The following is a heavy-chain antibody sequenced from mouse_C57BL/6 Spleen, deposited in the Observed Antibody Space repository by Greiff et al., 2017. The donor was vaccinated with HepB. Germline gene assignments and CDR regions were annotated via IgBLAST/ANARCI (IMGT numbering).Heavy chain of an antibody. CDR2: IYPGSGST. D-gene: IGHD1-1*01. Sequence: VQLQQPGAELVKPGASVKMSCKASGYTFTSYWITWVKQRPGQGLEWIGDIYPGSGSTNYNEKFKSKATLTVDTSSSTAYMQLSSLTSEDSAVYYCARGEDYGSSHFDYWGQGTTLTVSS. CDR3: ARGEDYGSSHFDY. J-gene: IGHJ2*01. V-gene: IGHV1-55*01. CDR1: GYTFTSYW.